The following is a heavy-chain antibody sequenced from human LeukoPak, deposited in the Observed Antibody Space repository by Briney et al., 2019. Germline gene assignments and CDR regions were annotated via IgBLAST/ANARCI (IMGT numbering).Heavy chain of an antibody. CDR2: IYHSGST. CDR1: GYSISSGYY. D-gene: IGHD6-13*01. CDR3: ARQSVAAXXDFDY. Sequence: SETLSLTCAVSGYSISSGYYWGWIRQPPGKGLEWIGSIYHSGSTYYNPSLKSRVTISVDTSKNQFSLQLSSVTAADTAVYYCARQSVAAXXDFDYWGQXTLVXXSS. V-gene: IGHV4-38-2*01. J-gene: IGHJ4*02.